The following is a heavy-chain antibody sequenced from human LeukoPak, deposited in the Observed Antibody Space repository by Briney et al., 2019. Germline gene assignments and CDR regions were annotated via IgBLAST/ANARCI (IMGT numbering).Heavy chain of an antibody. Sequence: GGSLTLSCEASGFTVSTKYMNWVRQAPGKGLEWVSIFYSIGTTYYADSVKGRFTVSRDSSKNTLYLHINNLRAEDTAVYYCARVGDHYHWYIDLWGRGALVTASS. CDR2: FYSIGTT. D-gene: IGHD3-10*01. CDR1: GFTVSTKY. J-gene: IGHJ2*01. CDR3: ARVGDHYHWYIDL. V-gene: IGHV3-53*01.